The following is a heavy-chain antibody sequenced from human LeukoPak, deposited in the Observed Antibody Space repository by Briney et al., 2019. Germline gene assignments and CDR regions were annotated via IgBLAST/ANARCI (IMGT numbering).Heavy chain of an antibody. CDR2: IKRKTDGGTT. D-gene: IGHD5-12*01. CDR3: TTPILYSGYDKVVNAFDI. J-gene: IGHJ3*02. Sequence: GGSLRLSCAASGFTFSNAWRSWVRQAPGKGLEWVGRIKRKTDGGTTDYAAPVKGRFTISRDDSKNTLYLQMNSLKTEDTAVYYCTTPILYSGYDKVVNAFDIWGQGTMVTVSS. V-gene: IGHV3-15*01. CDR1: GFTFSNAW.